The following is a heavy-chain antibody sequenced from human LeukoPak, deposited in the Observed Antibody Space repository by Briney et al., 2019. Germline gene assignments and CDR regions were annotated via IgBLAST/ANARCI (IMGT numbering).Heavy chain of an antibody. V-gene: IGHV4-39*01. D-gene: IGHD4-11*01. CDR1: GGSISSSSYC. CDR3: ARHSNDDPYYFDY. CDR2: IYYSGST. Sequence: PSETLSLTCTVSGGSISSSSYCWGWIRQPPGKGLEWIGSIYYSGSTYYNPSLKSRVTISVYTSKNQFCVKLSSVTAADTAVYYCARHSNDDPYYFDYWGQGTLVTVSS. J-gene: IGHJ4*02.